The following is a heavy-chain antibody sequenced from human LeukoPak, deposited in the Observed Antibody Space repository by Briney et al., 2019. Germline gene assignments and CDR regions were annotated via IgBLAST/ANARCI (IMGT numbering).Heavy chain of an antibody. CDR1: GYTFTGYY. CDR2: INPNSGGT. Sequence: ASVKVSCKASGYTFTGYYMHWVRQAPGQGLEWMGWINPNSGGTNYAQKFQGRVTMTRDTSISTAYMELSRLRSDDTAVYYCARDIQLWYKDYYYYYDMDVWGQGTTVTVSS. J-gene: IGHJ6*02. V-gene: IGHV1-2*02. CDR3: ARDIQLWYKDYYYYYDMDV. D-gene: IGHD5-18*01.